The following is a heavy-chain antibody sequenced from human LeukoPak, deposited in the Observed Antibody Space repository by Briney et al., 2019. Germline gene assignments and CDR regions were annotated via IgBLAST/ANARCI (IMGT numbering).Heavy chain of an antibody. J-gene: IGHJ4*02. V-gene: IGHV3-23*01. D-gene: IGHD2-15*01. CDR1: GFTFSDFD. CDR2: ISNNGGYT. CDR3: AKQLGYCSDGSCYFPY. Sequence: GGSLRLSCVASGFTFSDFDMNWVRQAPGKGLEWVSAISNNGGYTYYADSVQGRFTISRDNSKSTLCLQMNSLRAEDTAVYYCAKQLGYCSDGSCYFPYWGQGTLVTVSS.